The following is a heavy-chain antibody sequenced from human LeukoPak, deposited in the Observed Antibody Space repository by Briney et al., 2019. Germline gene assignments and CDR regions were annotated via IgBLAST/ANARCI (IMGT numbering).Heavy chain of an antibody. Sequence: PGGSLRLSCTASGFTFSNYELHWVRQAPGKGLEWVSYISTGGSTMYYADSVKGRFTISRDNAKNSLFLQMNRLRAEDTALYYRAREGDLRRIGMDVWGQGTTVTVSS. CDR1: GFTFSNYE. CDR3: AREGDLRRIGMDV. CDR2: ISTGGSTM. V-gene: IGHV3-48*03. D-gene: IGHD3-16*01. J-gene: IGHJ6*02.